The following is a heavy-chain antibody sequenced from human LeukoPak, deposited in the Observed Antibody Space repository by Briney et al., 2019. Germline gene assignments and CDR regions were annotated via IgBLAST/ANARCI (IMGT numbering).Heavy chain of an antibody. V-gene: IGHV4-59*01. Sequence: SETLSLTCTVSGGSISSYYWSWIRQPPGKGLEWIGYIYYSGSTNYNPSLKSRVTISVDTSKNQFSLKLSSVTAADTAVYYCARDNYYDSSGPSYYGMDVWGQGTTVTVSS. CDR3: ARDNYYDSSGPSYYGMDV. J-gene: IGHJ6*02. CDR1: GGSISSYY. D-gene: IGHD3-22*01. CDR2: IYYSGST.